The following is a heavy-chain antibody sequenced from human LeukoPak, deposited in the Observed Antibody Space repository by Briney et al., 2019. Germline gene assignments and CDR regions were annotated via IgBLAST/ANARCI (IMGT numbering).Heavy chain of an antibody. V-gene: IGHV3-48*03. CDR3: ARDYRYFDL. J-gene: IGHJ2*01. Sequence: QPGGSLRLSCAASGFTFSSYEMNWVRQAPGKGLEWVSYISSSSSYTNYADSVKGRFTISRDNAKNSLYLQMNSLRAEDTAVYYCARDYRYFDLWGRGTLVTVSS. CDR2: ISSSSSYT. CDR1: GFTFSSYE.